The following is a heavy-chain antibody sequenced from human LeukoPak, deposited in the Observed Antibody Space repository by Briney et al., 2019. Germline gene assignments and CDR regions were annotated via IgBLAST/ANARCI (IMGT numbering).Heavy chain of an antibody. D-gene: IGHD2-2*01. CDR3: ARDQRYCSSSSCPWEPFDY. CDR2: KMQDGSEK. Sequence: GGSLRLSCAASGFTFSSYWMSWVRQAPGKGLECVGNKMQDGSEKYYVDSVKGRFTISRDNAKNSLYLQMNSLRAEDTAVYYCARDQRYCSSSSCPWEPFDYWGQGTLVTVSS. CDR1: GFTFSSYW. V-gene: IGHV3-7*05. J-gene: IGHJ4*02.